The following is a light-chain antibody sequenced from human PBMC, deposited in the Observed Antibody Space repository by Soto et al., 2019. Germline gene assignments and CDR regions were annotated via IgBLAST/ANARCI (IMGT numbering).Light chain of an antibody. CDR2: GAS. V-gene: IGKV3-20*01. Sequence: EIVLTQSPGTLSLSPGERATLSCKASQSVTSRYLAWYHQKPGQAPRLLIYGASSRATGIPDRFSGSGSGTDFTITISRLEPEDFAVYFCQQYNNSPEYTFGQGTKLEIK. CDR1: QSVTSRY. CDR3: QQYNNSPEYT. J-gene: IGKJ2*01.